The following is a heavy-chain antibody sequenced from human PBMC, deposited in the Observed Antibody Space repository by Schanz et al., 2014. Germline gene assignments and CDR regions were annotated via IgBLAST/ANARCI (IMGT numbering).Heavy chain of an antibody. D-gene: IGHD3-10*01. CDR1: GYTFTSYY. V-gene: IGHV1-46*01. CDR2: INPSSGTT. CDR3: AKYRGYYRVSGSYRELEY. J-gene: IGHJ4*02. Sequence: QGQLVQSGAEVKKPGASVKVSCKASGYTFTSYYIHWVRQAPGQGLEWMGKINPSSGTTRIAQNFQGRLTVTRDTSTSTVNMELSSLRPEDTAVYYCAKYRGYYRVSGSYRELEYWGQGTLVTVSS.